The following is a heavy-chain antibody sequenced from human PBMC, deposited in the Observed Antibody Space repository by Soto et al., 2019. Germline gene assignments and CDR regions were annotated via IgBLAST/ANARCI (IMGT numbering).Heavy chain of an antibody. CDR2: INHSGST. V-gene: IGHV4-34*01. D-gene: IGHD1-1*01. CDR3: ARTRWNRYYYYCGMDV. Sequence: SETLSLTCAVYGGSFSGYYWSWIRQPPGKGLEWIGEINHSGSTNYNPSLKSRVTISVDMSKNQFSLKLSSVTAADTAVYYCARTRWNRYYYYCGMDVWGQGTTVTV. J-gene: IGHJ6*02. CDR1: GGSFSGYY.